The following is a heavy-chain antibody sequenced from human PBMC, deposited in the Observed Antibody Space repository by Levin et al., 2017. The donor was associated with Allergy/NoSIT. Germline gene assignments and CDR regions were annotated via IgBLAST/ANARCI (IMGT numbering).Heavy chain of an antibody. D-gene: IGHD3-10*01. CDR1: GFTFSDYY. CDR3: ARENTRGGGSGSFDY. J-gene: IGHJ4*02. CDR2: ISSSGSTI. Sequence: GESLKISCAASGFTFSDYYMSWIRQAPGKGLEWVSYISSSGSTIYYADSVKGRFTISRDNAKNSLYLQMNSLRAEDTAVYYCARENTRGGGSGSFDYWGQGTLVTVSS. V-gene: IGHV3-11*01.